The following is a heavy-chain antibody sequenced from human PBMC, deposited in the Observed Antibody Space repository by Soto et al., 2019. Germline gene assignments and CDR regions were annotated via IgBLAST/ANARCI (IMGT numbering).Heavy chain of an antibody. CDR2: IYYSGNT. Sequence: QVQLQESGPGLVKPSQTLSLTCTVSGGSVSSGTYYWTWIRQPPGKGLEWIGYIYYSGNTYSNPSLESRVTISVDTSKKQFSLKLSSVTAADTAVYYCARGAYNTSSSSFGYWGQGTLVTVSS. V-gene: IGHV4-30-4*01. J-gene: IGHJ4*02. CDR3: ARGAYNTSSSSFGY. D-gene: IGHD6-6*01. CDR1: GGSVSSGTYY.